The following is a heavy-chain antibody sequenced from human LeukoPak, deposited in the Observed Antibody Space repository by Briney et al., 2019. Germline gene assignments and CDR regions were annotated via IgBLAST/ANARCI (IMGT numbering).Heavy chain of an antibody. CDR3: VKVPRSGCCAFDI. CDR2: FYSGGKT. D-gene: IGHD6-19*01. V-gene: IGHV3-53*05. Sequence: PGGSLRLSCAASGFTVSSSYMSWVRQAPGKGLEWVSVFYSGGKTHYTDSVKGRFTISRDNSKNTLYLQMNSLRVEDTAVYYCVKVPRSGCCAFDIWGQGTMVTVSS. CDR1: GFTVSSSY. J-gene: IGHJ3*02.